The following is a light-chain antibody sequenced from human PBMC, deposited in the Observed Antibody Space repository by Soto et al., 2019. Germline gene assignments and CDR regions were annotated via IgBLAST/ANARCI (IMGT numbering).Light chain of an antibody. CDR1: HDIVTY. J-gene: IGKJ4*01. CDR2: AAS. V-gene: IGKV1-39*01. CDR3: QESFTNIT. Sequence: DIQMTQSPSSLSASIGDTVTITCRASHDIVTYVNWYRHKPGKAPELLIYAASALQSGVPSRFRGGGYGTDFTLTLNGLQREDFGTYYCQESFTNITFGGGTKVDIK.